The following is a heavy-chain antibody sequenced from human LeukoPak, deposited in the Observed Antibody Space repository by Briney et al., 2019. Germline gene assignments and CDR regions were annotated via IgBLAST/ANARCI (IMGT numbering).Heavy chain of an antibody. V-gene: IGHV3-53*01. J-gene: IGHJ4*02. CDR2: IYSGGST. CDR3: ARTYYYGSGSYYTVAY. CDR1: GFTVSRNY. D-gene: IGHD3-10*01. Sequence: GSLRLSCAASGFTVSRNYMSWVRQAPGKGLEWVSVIYSGGSTFYADSVKGRFTISRDNSKNTLYLQMNSLRAEDTAVYYCARTYYYGSGSYYTVAYWGQGTLVTVSS.